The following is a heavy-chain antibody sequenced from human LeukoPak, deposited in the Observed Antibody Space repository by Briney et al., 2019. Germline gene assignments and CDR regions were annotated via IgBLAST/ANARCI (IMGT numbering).Heavy chain of an antibody. Sequence: GGSLRLSCAASGFTFSNYEMNWVRQAPGKGLEWVSYISSSGSTIHYVDSVKGRFTISRDNAKNSLYLQMNSLRAEDTAVYYCARGGNWNDQDYWGQGTLVTVSS. CDR2: ISSSGSTI. D-gene: IGHD1-20*01. CDR1: GFTFSNYE. J-gene: IGHJ4*02. V-gene: IGHV3-48*03. CDR3: ARGGNWNDQDY.